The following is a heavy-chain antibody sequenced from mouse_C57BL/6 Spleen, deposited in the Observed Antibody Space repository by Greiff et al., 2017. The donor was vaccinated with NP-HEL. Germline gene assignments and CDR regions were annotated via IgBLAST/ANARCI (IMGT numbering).Heavy chain of an antibody. Sequence: VQLQQSGPVLVKPGASVKMSCKASGYTFTDYYMNWVKQSHGKSLEWIGVINPYNGGTSYNQKFKGKATLTVDKSSSTAYMELNSLTSEDSAVYYCARSGNDYDRADYWGQGTTLTVSS. CDR1: GYTFTDYY. CDR3: ARSGNDYDRADY. J-gene: IGHJ2*01. D-gene: IGHD2-4*01. CDR2: INPYNGGT. V-gene: IGHV1-19*01.